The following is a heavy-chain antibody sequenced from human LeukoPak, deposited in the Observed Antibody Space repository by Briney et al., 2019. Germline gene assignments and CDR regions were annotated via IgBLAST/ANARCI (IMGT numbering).Heavy chain of an antibody. CDR1: GYTFTGYY. Sequence: ASVKVSCKASGYTFTGYYIHWVRQAPGQGLEWMGWINPNSGGTNYAQKFQGRVTMTRDTSISTAYMELSRLRSDDTAVYYCARDWGGYCSSTSCYMDYYYYMDVWGKGTTVTVSS. V-gene: IGHV1-2*02. J-gene: IGHJ6*03. CDR2: INPNSGGT. CDR3: ARDWGGYCSSTSCYMDYYYYMDV. D-gene: IGHD2-2*02.